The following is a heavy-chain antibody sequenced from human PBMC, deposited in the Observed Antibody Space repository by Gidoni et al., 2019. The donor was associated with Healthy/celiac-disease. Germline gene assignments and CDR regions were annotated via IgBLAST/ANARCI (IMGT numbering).Heavy chain of an antibody. CDR1: GFNFSSYG. CDR2: ISYDGSNK. D-gene: IGHD1-26*01. Sequence: QVQLVESGGGVVQPGRSLRLSCAASGFNFSSYGMHWVRQAPGKGLEWVAVISYDGSNKYYADSVKGRFTISRDNSKNTLYLQMNSLRAEDTAVYYCAKILVGATTLDYWGQGTLVTVSS. V-gene: IGHV3-30*18. CDR3: AKILVGATTLDY. J-gene: IGHJ4*02.